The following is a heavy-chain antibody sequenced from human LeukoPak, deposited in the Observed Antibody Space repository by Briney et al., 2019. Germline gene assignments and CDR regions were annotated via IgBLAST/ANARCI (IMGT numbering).Heavy chain of an antibody. CDR3: ARRGIAAAGTSHFDY. CDR1: GGSISSSSYY. J-gene: IGHJ4*02. V-gene: IGHV4-39*01. D-gene: IGHD6-13*01. CDR2: IYYSGST. Sequence: SETLSLTCTVSGGSISSSSYYWGWIRQPPGKGLERIGSIYYSGSTYYNPSLKSRVTISVDTSKNQFSLKLSSVTAADTAVYYCARRGIAAAGTSHFDYWGQGTLVTVSS.